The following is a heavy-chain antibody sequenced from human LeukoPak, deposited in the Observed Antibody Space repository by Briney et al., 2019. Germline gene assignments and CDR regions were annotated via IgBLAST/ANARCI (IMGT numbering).Heavy chain of an antibody. Sequence: SETLSLTCTVSGGSISSYYWSWIRQPPGKGLEWIGYIYYSGSTNYNPSLKSRVTISVDTSKNQFSLKLSSVTAADTAVYYCARVVQDFWKARDPHRYFDYWGQGTLVTVSS. J-gene: IGHJ4*02. D-gene: IGHD3-3*01. CDR1: GGSISSYY. CDR3: ARVVQDFWKARDPHRYFDY. CDR2: IYYSGST. V-gene: IGHV4-59*01.